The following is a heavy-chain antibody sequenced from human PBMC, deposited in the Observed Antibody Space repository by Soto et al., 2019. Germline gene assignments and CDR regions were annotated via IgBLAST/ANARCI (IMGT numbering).Heavy chain of an antibody. CDR2: IFHTGAT. Sequence: SETLSLTCTVSGDSISSSSFYWGWIRQPPGKGLEWIGHIFHTGATYQNPTLKSRLRMSVDTSKNQFSLNLSPVTATDTAVYYCARRRIVPTTNFDYWGQGTLVTVSS. V-gene: IGHV4-39*01. CDR1: GDSISSSSFY. D-gene: IGHD1-26*01. J-gene: IGHJ4*02. CDR3: ARRRIVPTTNFDY.